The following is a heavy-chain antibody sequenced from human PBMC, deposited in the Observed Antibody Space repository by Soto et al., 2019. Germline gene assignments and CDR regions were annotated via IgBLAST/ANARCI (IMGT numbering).Heavy chain of an antibody. Sequence: QVQLQQWGAGLLKPSETLSLTCAVYGGSFSGYYWSWIRQPPGKGLEWSGEINHSGSTNYNPSLKSRVTISVDTSKNQFSLKLSSVTAADTAVYYCARGDFYYGMDVWGQGTTVTVSS. V-gene: IGHV4-34*01. D-gene: IGHD3-3*01. CDR1: GGSFSGYY. CDR3: ARGDFYYGMDV. J-gene: IGHJ6*02. CDR2: INHSGST.